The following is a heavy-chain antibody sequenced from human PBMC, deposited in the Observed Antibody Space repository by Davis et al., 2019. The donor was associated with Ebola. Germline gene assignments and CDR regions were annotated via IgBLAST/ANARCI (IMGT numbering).Heavy chain of an antibody. CDR1: GYSISSGYY. Sequence: PSETLSLTCTVSGYSISSGYYWGWIRQPPGKGLEWIGSIYHSGSTYYNPSLKSRVTISVETSKNQFSLKLSSVTAADTAVYYCARDLYGDGGDYWGQGTLVTVSS. CDR2: IYHSGST. J-gene: IGHJ4*02. D-gene: IGHD4-17*01. CDR3: ARDLYGDGGDY. V-gene: IGHV4-38-2*02.